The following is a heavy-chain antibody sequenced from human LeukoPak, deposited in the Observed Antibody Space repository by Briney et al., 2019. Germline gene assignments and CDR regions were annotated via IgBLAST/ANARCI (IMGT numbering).Heavy chain of an antibody. V-gene: IGHV3-66*01. CDR1: GFTVSSNY. Sequence: GRSLRLSCAASGFTVSSNYMSWVRQAPGKGLEWVSVIYSGGSTYYADSVKGRFTISRDNSKNTLYLQMNSLRAEDTAVYYCARAAPDYVWGSYRPYFDYWGQGTLVTVSS. CDR3: ARAAPDYVWGSYRPYFDY. D-gene: IGHD3-16*02. CDR2: IYSGGST. J-gene: IGHJ4*02.